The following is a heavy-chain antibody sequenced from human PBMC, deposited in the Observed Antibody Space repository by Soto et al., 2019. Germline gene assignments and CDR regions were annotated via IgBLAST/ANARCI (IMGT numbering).Heavy chain of an antibody. J-gene: IGHJ4*02. CDR3: ARSVQVAGTKDTGTE. V-gene: IGHV1-69*02. Sequence: ASVKVSCKASGGTFSSYTISWVRQAPGQGLEWMGRIIPILGIANYAQKFQGRVTITADKSTSTAYMELSSLRSEDTAVYYCARSVQVAGTKDTGTEWGQGTLVTVSS. CDR2: IIPILGIA. CDR1: GGTFSSYT. D-gene: IGHD6-19*01.